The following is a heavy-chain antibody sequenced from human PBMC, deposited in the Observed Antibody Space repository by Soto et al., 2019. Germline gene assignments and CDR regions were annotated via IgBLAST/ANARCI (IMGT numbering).Heavy chain of an antibody. CDR2: ISTYNGNT. CDR3: ARTVAGYFDY. CDR1: GYTFTSSG. D-gene: IGHD6-19*01. J-gene: IGHJ4*02. Sequence: ASRKVSCKATGYTFTSSGISWMRQGPGQGPEWMGWISTYNGNTNYAQNLQGRVTMTTDTSTSTAYMELRGLRSDDTAVYYCARTVAGYFDYWGQGTLVPVSS. V-gene: IGHV1-18*01.